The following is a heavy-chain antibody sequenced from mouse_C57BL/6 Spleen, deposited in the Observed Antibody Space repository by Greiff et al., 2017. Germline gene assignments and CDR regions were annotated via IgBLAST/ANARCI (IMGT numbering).Heavy chain of an antibody. CDR2: ITPHNGGT. V-gene: IGHV1-18*01. CDR1: GYTFTDYN. J-gene: IGHJ2*01. Sequence: VQLQQSGPELVKPGASVKIPCKASGYTFTDYNMDWVKQSHGKSLAWIGDITPHNGGTIYNQKFKGKATLTVDKSSSTAYMELRSLTSEDTAVYYCARMRGYDYYFDYWGQGTTLTVSS. CDR3: ARMRGYDYYFDY. D-gene: IGHD2-4*01.